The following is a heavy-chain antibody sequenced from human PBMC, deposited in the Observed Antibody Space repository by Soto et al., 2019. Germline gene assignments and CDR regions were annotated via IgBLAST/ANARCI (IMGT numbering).Heavy chain of an antibody. J-gene: IGHJ3*02. Sequence: SETLSLTCAVYGGSFSGYYWSWIRQPPGKGLEWIGEINHSGSTNYNPSLKSRVTISVDTSKNQFSLKLTSVTAADTAVYFCARPGGYDYAFDIWGQGTMVTVSS. D-gene: IGHD5-12*01. CDR2: INHSGST. CDR3: ARPGGYDYAFDI. V-gene: IGHV4-34*01. CDR1: GGSFSGYY.